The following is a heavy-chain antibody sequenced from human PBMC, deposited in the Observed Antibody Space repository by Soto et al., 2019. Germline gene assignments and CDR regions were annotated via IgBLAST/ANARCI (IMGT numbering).Heavy chain of an antibody. Sequence: GGSLRLSCVASEFTFSSYDMKWVRQSPGKGLEWVSYISSSGTTIYYTDSVKGRFTISRDNAKKSLYLQMNSLRAEDTAVYYCVRFGGAAAGPGDYWGQGTLVTGAS. J-gene: IGHJ4*02. CDR3: VRFGGAAAGPGDY. D-gene: IGHD6-13*01. CDR2: ISSSGTTI. V-gene: IGHV3-48*03. CDR1: EFTFSSYD.